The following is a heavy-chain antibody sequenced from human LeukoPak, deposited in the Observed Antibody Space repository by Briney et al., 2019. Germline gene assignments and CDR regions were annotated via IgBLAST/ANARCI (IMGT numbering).Heavy chain of an antibody. V-gene: IGHV1-69*13. D-gene: IGHD3-16*02. CDR3: ASNDYVWGSYLYFDI. CDR2: IIPILGTA. CDR1: GGTFSSYA. Sequence: SVKVSCKASGGTFSSYAISWVRQAPGQGLEWMGGIIPILGTANYAQKFQGRVTITADESTSTAYMELSSLRSEDTAVYYCASNDYVWGSYLYFDIWGQGTMVTVSS. J-gene: IGHJ3*02.